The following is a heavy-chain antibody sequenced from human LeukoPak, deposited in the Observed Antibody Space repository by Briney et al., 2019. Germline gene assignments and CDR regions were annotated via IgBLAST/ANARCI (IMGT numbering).Heavy chain of an antibody. V-gene: IGHV1-8*03. CDR3: ARVGCSDISCWTWLDP. CDR1: GYTFTTYD. D-gene: IGHD6-19*01. Sequence: ASVKVSCKASGYTFTTYDVNWVRQATGQGLEWMGRVNPNNGDTAYAQKFQGRVTITRDTSTNTVYMQLSSLKSDDTAAYYCARVGCSDISCWTWLDPWGQGTLVTVSP. CDR2: VNPNNGDT. J-gene: IGHJ5*02.